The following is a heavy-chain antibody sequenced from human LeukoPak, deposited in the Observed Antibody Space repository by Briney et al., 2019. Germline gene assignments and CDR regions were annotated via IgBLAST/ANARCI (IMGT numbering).Heavy chain of an antibody. CDR1: GFTFSSYG. CDR3: ASSDVEMATIPDY. D-gene: IGHD5-24*01. Sequence: GGTLRLSCVASGFTFSSYGMSWVRQTPGRGLEWVSAIIGSGGTTYYADSVKGRFTISRDNSKNTLYLQMNSLRAEDTAVYYCASSDVEMATIPDYWGQGTLVTVSS. J-gene: IGHJ4*02. CDR2: IIGSGGTT. V-gene: IGHV3-23*01.